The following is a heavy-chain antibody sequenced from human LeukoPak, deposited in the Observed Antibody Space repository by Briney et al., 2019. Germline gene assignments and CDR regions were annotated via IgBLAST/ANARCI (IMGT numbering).Heavy chain of an antibody. D-gene: IGHD5-18*01. CDR2: IKKDGREQ. Sequence: GGSLRLSCAASGFTFSSYWMSWVRQAPGKGLEWVANIKKDGREQCYVDSVKGRFTISRDNAKTSLSLQMNSLRAEDTAVYYCARDLSGVTGYTYGRVIDYWGQGTLVTVSS. J-gene: IGHJ4*02. CDR3: ARDLSGVTGYTYGRVIDY. V-gene: IGHV3-7*01. CDR1: GFTFSSYW.